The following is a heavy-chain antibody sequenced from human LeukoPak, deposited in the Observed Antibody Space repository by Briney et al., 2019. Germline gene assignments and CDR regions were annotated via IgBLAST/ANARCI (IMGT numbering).Heavy chain of an antibody. Sequence: GGSLRLSCAASGFIFSSYEMNWVRQAPGKGLEWVSYISSSGLTIYYADSVKGRFTISRDNAKNSLYLQMNSLRAEDTAVYYCARDYPFFDSWGQGTPVTVSS. CDR1: GFIFSSYE. CDR3: ARDYPFFDS. J-gene: IGHJ4*02. CDR2: ISSSGLTI. D-gene: IGHD3-16*02. V-gene: IGHV3-48*03.